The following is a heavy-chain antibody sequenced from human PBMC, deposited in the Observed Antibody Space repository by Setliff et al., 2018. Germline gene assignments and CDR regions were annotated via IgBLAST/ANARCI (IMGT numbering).Heavy chain of an antibody. D-gene: IGHD3-3*01. V-gene: IGHV1-69*06. Sequence: SVKVSCKASGGMSGTYSISWVRQAPGQGLEWIGAIIPIFGTPNYAQNFQDRVTITADISTTTVLMEMSSLRSDDTAVYSCASERIYDGLNYNGMDVWGQGTTVTVSS. CDR3: ASERIYDGLNYNGMDV. J-gene: IGHJ6*01. CDR1: GGMSGTYS. CDR2: IIPIFGTP.